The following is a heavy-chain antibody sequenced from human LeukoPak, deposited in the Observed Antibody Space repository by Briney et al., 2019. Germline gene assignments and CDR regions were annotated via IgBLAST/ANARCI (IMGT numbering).Heavy chain of an antibody. V-gene: IGHV3-21*01. CDR2: ISSTSSYI. D-gene: IGHD5-18*01. CDR3: ARGQLWQTGWFDP. Sequence: GGSLRLSCTASGFTFSDYSMHWVRQAPWKGLEWVSCISSTSSYIYYADSVRGRFTISRDNAKNSLYLQMNSLRAEDTAVYYCARGQLWQTGWFDPWGQGTLVTVSS. J-gene: IGHJ5*02. CDR1: GFTFSDYS.